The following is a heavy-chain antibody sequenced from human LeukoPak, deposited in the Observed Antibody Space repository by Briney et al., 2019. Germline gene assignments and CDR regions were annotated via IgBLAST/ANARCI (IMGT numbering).Heavy chain of an antibody. V-gene: IGHV3-7*01. D-gene: IGHD6-13*01. CDR2: IKEDGSER. Sequence: PGGSLRLSCEGSAFIFSGHWMNWVRQTPGKGLEWVASIKEDGSERQYVDSVKGRFSISRDNSKNTLYLQMNSLRAEDTAVYYCARDLDSSSWLDYWGQGTLVTVSS. CDR3: ARDLDSSSWLDY. CDR1: AFIFSGHW. J-gene: IGHJ4*02.